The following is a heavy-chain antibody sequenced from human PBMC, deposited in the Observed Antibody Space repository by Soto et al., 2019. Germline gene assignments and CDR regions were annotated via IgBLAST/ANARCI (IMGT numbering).Heavy chain of an antibody. CDR2: LDQSGGT. Sequence: LSLTCAVVGDSLRGQSWNWIRQSPGKGLEWIGELDQSGGTNYNPSLKSRAIISDDTSKNQFSLTLTSVTAADTVVYYCAREYSYGRSAESLNVWGEATPVTVSS. V-gene: IGHV4-34*01. CDR1: GDSLRGQS. CDR3: AREYSYGRSAESLNV. J-gene: IGHJ6*04. D-gene: IGHD3-16*01.